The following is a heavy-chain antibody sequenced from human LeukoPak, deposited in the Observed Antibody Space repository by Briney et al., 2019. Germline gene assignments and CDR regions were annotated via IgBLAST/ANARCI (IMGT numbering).Heavy chain of an antibody. D-gene: IGHD3-10*01. CDR1: GFTFSSYE. Sequence: GGSLRLSCAASGFTFSSYEMNWVRQAPGKGLEGVSYISSSGSTIYHADSVKGRFTISRDNAKNSLYLQMNSLRAEDTAVYYCASLPITMVRGVIIDYWGQGTLVTVSS. CDR2: ISSSGSTI. V-gene: IGHV3-48*03. CDR3: ASLPITMVRGVIIDY. J-gene: IGHJ4*02.